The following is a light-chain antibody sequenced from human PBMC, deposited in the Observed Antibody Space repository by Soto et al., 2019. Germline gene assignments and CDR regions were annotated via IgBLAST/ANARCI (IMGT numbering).Light chain of an antibody. V-gene: IGKV3-15*01. J-gene: IGKJ5*01. CDR2: GAS. CDR3: QQYHDWPT. Sequence: EIVLTQSPGTLSLSPGERATLSCRASQSVSTNLAWYQQNPGQAPRLLISGASTRATGIPARFSGSGSGTEFSLTISSLQSEDFTVYYCQQYHDWPTFGQGTRLEIK. CDR1: QSVSTN.